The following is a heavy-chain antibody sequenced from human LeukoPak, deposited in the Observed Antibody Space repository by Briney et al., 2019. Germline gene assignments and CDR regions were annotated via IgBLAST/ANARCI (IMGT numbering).Heavy chain of an antibody. CDR3: ARQGRSGSYSAFSWFDH. CDR1: GYTFTTYY. J-gene: IGHJ5*02. Sequence: ASVKVSCKASGYTFTTYYMHWVRQAPGKGLEWMRKINPTGGSTTYAQKFQGRVTMTRDMSTNTVYMELSSLRSEDTAVYYCARQGRSGSYSAFSWFDHWGQGTLVTVSS. V-gene: IGHV1-46*01. CDR2: INPTGGST. D-gene: IGHD3-22*01.